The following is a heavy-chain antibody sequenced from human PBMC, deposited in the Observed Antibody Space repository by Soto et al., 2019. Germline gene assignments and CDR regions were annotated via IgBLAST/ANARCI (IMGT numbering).Heavy chain of an antibody. CDR3: AKDNDCSSTSCYHLYYYHGMDV. D-gene: IGHD2-2*01. V-gene: IGHV3-30*18. J-gene: IGHJ6*02. Sequence: ESGGGVVQPGRSLRLSCAASGFTFSSYGMHWVRQAPGKGLEWVAVISYDGSNKYYADSVKGRFTISRDNSKNTLYLQMNSLRAEDTAVYYCAKDNDCSSTSCYHLYYYHGMDVWGQGTTVTVSS. CDR2: ISYDGSNK. CDR1: GFTFSSYG.